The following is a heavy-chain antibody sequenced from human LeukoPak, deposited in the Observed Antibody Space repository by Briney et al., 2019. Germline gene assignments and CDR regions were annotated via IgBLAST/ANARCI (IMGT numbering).Heavy chain of an antibody. CDR2: IIPIFGTA. J-gene: IGHJ1*01. V-gene: IGHV1-69*13. Sequence: SVKASCKASGGTLTSYAISWVRQAPGQGLEWMGGIIPIFGTANYAQKFQGRVTITADESTSTAYMELSSLRSEDTAVYYCAREDLYSGYFQHWGQGTLVTDSS. D-gene: IGHD2-8*01. CDR3: AREDLYSGYFQH. CDR1: GGTLTSYA.